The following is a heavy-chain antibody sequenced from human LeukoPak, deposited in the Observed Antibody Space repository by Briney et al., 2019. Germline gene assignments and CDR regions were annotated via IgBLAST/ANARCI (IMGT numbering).Heavy chain of an antibody. CDR2: INHSGST. CDR3: AREPLLLWFGEYT. J-gene: IGHJ4*02. Sequence: PSETLSLTCAVYGGSFSGYYWSWIRQPPGKGLEWIGEINHSGSTNYNPSLKSRVTISVDTSKNQFSLKLSPVTAADTAVYYCAREPLLLWFGEYTWGQGTLVTVSS. V-gene: IGHV4-34*01. CDR1: GGSFSGYY. D-gene: IGHD3-10*01.